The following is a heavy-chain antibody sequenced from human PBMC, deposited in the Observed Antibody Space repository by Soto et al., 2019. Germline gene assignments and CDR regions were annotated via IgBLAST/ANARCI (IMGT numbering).Heavy chain of an antibody. V-gene: IGHV4-4*02. CDR2: SFHSGTT. D-gene: IGHD6-19*01. J-gene: IGHJ4*02. CDR1: GASISDRNW. CDR3: ARHVGVPGTRGFDY. Sequence: QVQLQESGPGLVKPSGTLSLTCAVSGASISDRNWWSWVRQPPGKELERMGESFHSGTTNYSPSLNGRVTLTMDSPMNQISLQLSAVTAADSASYYCARHVGVPGTRGFDYWGQGALVTVSS.